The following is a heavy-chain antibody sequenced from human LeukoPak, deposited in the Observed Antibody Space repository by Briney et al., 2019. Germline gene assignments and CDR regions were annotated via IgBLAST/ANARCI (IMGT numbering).Heavy chain of an antibody. CDR2: IIPIFGTA. J-gene: IGHJ5*02. V-gene: IGHV1-69*05. D-gene: IGHD5-18*01. CDR3: ARDRWGIQLWSEHWFDP. CDR1: GGTFSSYA. Sequence: GASVKVSCKASGGTFSSYAISWGRQAPGQGLEWMGRIIPIFGTANYAQKFHGRVTITTDESTSTAYMELSSLRSEDTAVYYCARDRWGIQLWSEHWFDPWGQGTLVTVSS.